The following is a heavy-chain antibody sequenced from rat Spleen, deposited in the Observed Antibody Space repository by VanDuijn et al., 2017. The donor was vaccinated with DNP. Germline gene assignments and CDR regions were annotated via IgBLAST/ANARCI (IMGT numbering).Heavy chain of an antibody. CDR1: GFTFSDYY. V-gene: IGHV5S23*01. Sequence: EVQLVESGGGLVQPGRSLKLSCAASGFTFSDYYMAWVRQAPTKGLEWVAYITYDGGNTYYRDSVKGRFTISRDNAENTLYLQMNSLRSEDMATYYCARPDYYDGSYPHYWGQGVMVTVSS. J-gene: IGHJ2*01. CDR2: ITYDGGNT. D-gene: IGHD1-12*02. CDR3: ARPDYYDGSYPHY.